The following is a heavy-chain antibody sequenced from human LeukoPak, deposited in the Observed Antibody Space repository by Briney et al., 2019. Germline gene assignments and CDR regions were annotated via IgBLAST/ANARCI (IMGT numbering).Heavy chain of an antibody. J-gene: IGHJ4*02. CDR1: GGSFSGYY. Sequence: PSETLSLTCAVYGGSFSGYYWSWIRQPPGKGLEWIGEINHSGSTNYNPSLKSRVTISVDTSKNQFSLKLSSVTAADTAVYYCARGAGSSDYWGQGNLGTVSS. V-gene: IGHV4-34*01. CDR2: INHSGST. CDR3: ARGAGSSDY.